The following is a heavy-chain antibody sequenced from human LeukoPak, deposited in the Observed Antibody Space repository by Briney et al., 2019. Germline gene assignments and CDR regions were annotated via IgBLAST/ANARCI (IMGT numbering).Heavy chain of an antibody. CDR2: INGDGSST. Sequence: PGGSLRLSCAASGFIFSGYWINWVRQAPGKGLVWVSRINGDGSSTTYADSVKGRFTISRDNAKNTLYLQMNSLRAEDTAVYYCARDPRYCGGDCYTFDYWGQGTLVTVSS. V-gene: IGHV3-74*03. D-gene: IGHD2-21*02. CDR3: ARDPRYCGGDCYTFDY. CDR1: GFIFSGYW. J-gene: IGHJ4*02.